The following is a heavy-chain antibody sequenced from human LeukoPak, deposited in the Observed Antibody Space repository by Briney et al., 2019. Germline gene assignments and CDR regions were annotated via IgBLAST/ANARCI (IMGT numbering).Heavy chain of an antibody. CDR3: ARVRSSGYGY. CDR2: INPSGGST. D-gene: IGHD6-19*01. V-gene: IGHV1-46*01. CDR1: GYTFTSYY. Sequence: ASVKVSCKASGYTFTSYYMHWVRQAPGQGLEWMGIINPSGGSTRYAQKFQGRVTMTRDTSTSTVYMELSGLRSEDTAVYYCARVRSSGYGYWGQGTLVTVSS. J-gene: IGHJ4*02.